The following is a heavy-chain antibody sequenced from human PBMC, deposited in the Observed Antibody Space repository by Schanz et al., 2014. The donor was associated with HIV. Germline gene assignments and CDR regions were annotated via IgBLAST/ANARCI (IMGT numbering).Heavy chain of an antibody. CDR2: ISATGGST. CDR3: VRGLLFQGFFDS. D-gene: IGHD3-10*01. CDR1: GFTFKSYA. V-gene: IGHV3-23*04. Sequence: VQLVESGGGLVQAGGSLRLSCAASGFTFKSYAMSWVRQAPGKGLEWVSAISATGGSTYYADSVKGRFTISRDNSKNTMELQMKSLRAEDTAVYYCVRGLLFQGFFDSWGQGALVTVSS. J-gene: IGHJ4*02.